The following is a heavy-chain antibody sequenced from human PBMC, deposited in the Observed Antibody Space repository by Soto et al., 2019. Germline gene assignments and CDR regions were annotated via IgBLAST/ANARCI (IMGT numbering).Heavy chain of an antibody. V-gene: IGHV3-30-3*01. Sequence: QVQLVESGGGVVQPGRSLRLSCAASGFTFSSYAMHWVRQAPGKVLEWVAVISYDGSNKYYADSVKGRFTISRDNSKNTLYLQMNSLRAEDTAVYYCAGGWRRVVVAAMDYWGQGTLVTVSS. D-gene: IGHD2-15*01. CDR3: AGGWRRVVVAAMDY. J-gene: IGHJ4*02. CDR2: ISYDGSNK. CDR1: GFTFSSYA.